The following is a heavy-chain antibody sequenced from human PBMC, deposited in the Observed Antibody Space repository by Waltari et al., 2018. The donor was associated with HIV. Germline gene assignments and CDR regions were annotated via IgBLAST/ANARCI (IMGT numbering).Heavy chain of an antibody. Sequence: QLQLQESGPGLVKPSETLSLTCTVSGGSISSSSYYWGWIRQPPGKGLEWIGSIYYRGSTYDNPSLKSRVTISVDTSKNQFSLKLSSVTAADTAVYYCARHSLTYYYDSSGYSVAFDYWGQGTLVTVSS. J-gene: IGHJ4*02. V-gene: IGHV4-39*01. CDR1: GGSISSSSYY. D-gene: IGHD3-22*01. CDR2: IYYRGST. CDR3: ARHSLTYYYDSSGYSVAFDY.